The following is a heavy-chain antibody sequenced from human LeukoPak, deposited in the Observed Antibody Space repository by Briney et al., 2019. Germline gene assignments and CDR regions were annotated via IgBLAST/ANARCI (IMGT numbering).Heavy chain of an antibody. J-gene: IGHJ3*02. V-gene: IGHV5-51*01. CDR2: IYPGDSDT. CDR1: GYSFTSYW. CDR3: ARGRWLLLRSHDAFDI. D-gene: IGHD3-22*01. Sequence: SGESLKISCKGSGYSFTSYWIGWVRQMPGKGLEWMGIIYPGDSDTRYSPSFQGQVTISADKSISTAYLQWSSLKASDTAMYYCARGRWLLLRSHDAFDIWGQGTMVTVSS.